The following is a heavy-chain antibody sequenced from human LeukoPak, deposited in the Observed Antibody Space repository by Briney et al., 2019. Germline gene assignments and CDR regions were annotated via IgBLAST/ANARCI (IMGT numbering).Heavy chain of an antibody. Sequence: GGSLRLSCAASGFTFSNAWMSWVRQAPGKGLEWVGRIKSKTDGGTTDYAAPVKGRFTISRDDSKNTLYLQMNSLRAEDTAVYYCARSVVAAWSYFDYWGQGTLVTVSS. J-gene: IGHJ4*02. D-gene: IGHD2-15*01. CDR3: ARSVVAAWSYFDY. CDR1: GFTFSNAW. V-gene: IGHV3-15*05. CDR2: IKSKTDGGTT.